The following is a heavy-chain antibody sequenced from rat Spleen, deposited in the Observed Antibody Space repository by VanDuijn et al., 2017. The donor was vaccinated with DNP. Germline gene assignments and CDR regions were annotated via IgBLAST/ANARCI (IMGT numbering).Heavy chain of an antibody. J-gene: IGHJ2*01. CDR3: ARSSVDY. CDR2: IWGNGNT. Sequence: VQLVESGGGLVQPGRSLKLSCAASGFTFSNYGMHWIRQAPTKGLEWMGVIWGNGNTNYNSALKSRLSISRDTSKSQVFLKMNNLQTEDTAMYFCARSSVDYWGQGVMVTVSS. CDR1: GFTFSNYG. D-gene: IGHD4-4*01. V-gene: IGHV2S61*01.